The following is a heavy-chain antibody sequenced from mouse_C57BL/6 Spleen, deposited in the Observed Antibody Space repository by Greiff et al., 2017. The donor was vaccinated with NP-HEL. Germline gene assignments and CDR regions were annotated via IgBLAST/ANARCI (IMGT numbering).Heavy chain of an antibody. CDR2: IDPSDSYT. CDR1: GYTFTSYW. J-gene: IGHJ2*01. D-gene: IGHD6-2*01. V-gene: IGHV1-50*01. Sequence: VQLQQSGAELVKPGASVKLSCKASGYTFTSYWMQWVKQRPGQGLEWIGEIDPSDSYTNYNQKFKGKATLTVDTSSSTAYMQLSSLTSEDSAVYYCARSLGYWGQGTTLTVSS. CDR3: ARSLGY.